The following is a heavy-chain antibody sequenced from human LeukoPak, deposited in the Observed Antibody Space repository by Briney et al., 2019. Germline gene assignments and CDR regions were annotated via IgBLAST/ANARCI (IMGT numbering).Heavy chain of an antibody. CDR2: IKSKTDGGTT. Sequence: NAGGSLRLSCAASGFTFSDALMSWVRQAPGKGLERVGRIKSKTDGGTTDYAAPVKGRFTISRDDSRNTLYLQMNSLKTEDTAVYYCSTGLSYWGQGTLVTVSS. D-gene: IGHD3-16*01. J-gene: IGHJ4*02. V-gene: IGHV3-15*01. CDR3: STGLSY. CDR1: GFTFSDAL.